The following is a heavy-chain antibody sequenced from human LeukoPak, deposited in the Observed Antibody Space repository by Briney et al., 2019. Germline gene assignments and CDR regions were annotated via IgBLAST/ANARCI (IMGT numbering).Heavy chain of an antibody. J-gene: IGHJ4*02. V-gene: IGHV3-23*01. CDR1: GFTFSSYA. CDR3: ARERYYDILTGYYGIGRIDY. Sequence: GGSLRLSCAASGFTFSSYAMSWVRQAPGKGLEWVSAISGSGGSTYYADPVKGRFTISRDNSNNTLYLQMNSLRAEDTAVYYCARERYYDILTGYYGIGRIDYWGQGTLVTVSS. D-gene: IGHD3-9*01. CDR2: ISGSGGST.